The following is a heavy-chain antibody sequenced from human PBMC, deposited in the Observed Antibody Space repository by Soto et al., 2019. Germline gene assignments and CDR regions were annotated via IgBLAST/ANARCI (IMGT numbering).Heavy chain of an antibody. CDR3: ARVARGYCSSTSCYLDAFDI. J-gene: IGHJ3*02. D-gene: IGHD2-2*01. CDR1: GGSFGSYT. Sequence: SVKVSCKASGGSFGSYTISWVRQAPGQGLEWMGRIIPILGIANYAQKFQGRVTMTADKSTSTAYMELSSLRSEDTAVYYCARVARGYCSSTSCYLDAFDIWGQGTMVTVSS. CDR2: IIPILGIA. V-gene: IGHV1-69*02.